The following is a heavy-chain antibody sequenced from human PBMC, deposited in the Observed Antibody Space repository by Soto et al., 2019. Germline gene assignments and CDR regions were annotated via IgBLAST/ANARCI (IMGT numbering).Heavy chain of an antibody. D-gene: IGHD3-10*01. CDR1: GGSISSGGYY. Sequence: SETLSLTCTVSGGSISSGGYYWSWIRQHPGKGLEWIGYIYYSGSTYYNPSLKSRVTISVDTSKNQFSLKLSSVTAADTAVYYCARDLLCFGELLGPQANYGMDVWGQGTTVTVSS. V-gene: IGHV4-31*03. CDR3: ARDLLCFGELLGPQANYGMDV. CDR2: IYYSGST. J-gene: IGHJ6*02.